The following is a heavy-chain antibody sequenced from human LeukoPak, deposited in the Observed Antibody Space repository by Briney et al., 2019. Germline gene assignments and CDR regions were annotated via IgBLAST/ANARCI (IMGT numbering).Heavy chain of an antibody. CDR3: VSQTSDEGFDF. CDR2: ISGDNIFI. V-gene: IGHV3-11*03. J-gene: IGHJ4*02. D-gene: IGHD2-2*01. Sequence: GGSLRLSCAASGLTFSDSYLTWIRHTPGKGLEWISSISGDNIFITYADSVRGRFSISRDNSKNSLYLQMNRLRAEDTAIYYCVSQTSDEGFDFWGQGTLVTVSS. CDR1: GLTFSDSY.